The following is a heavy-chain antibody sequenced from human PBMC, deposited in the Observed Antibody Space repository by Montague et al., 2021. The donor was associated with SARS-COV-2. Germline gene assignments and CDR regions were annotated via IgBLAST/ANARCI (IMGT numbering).Heavy chain of an antibody. D-gene: IGHD3-3*01. CDR2: ITHSGGI. CDR3: AGGQVTAFAVLLVFPAAGALDS. CDR1: GGSFNDYY. Sequence: SETLSLTCAVYGGSFNDYYWTWVRQPPGTGLEWIGEITHSGGIKYIPSLQNRVSVSVSKSKNQFSLKLPSVTVADAVTSYCAGGQVTAFAVLLVFPAAGALDSWGRGTTVTVSS. J-gene: IGHJ3*01. V-gene: IGHV4-34*01.